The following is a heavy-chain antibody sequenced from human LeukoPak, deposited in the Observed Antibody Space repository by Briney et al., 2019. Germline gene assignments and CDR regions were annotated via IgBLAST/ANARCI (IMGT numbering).Heavy chain of an antibody. Sequence: GGSLRLSCAVSGFTFSSFWMSWVRQAPGKGLEWVAAIKEDGSEKNYVDSVKGRFTISRDNAKNSLFLQMNSLGPEDTAVYYCVRDRSRLIYWGQGTQVTVSS. V-gene: IGHV3-7*01. CDR1: GFTFSSFW. J-gene: IGHJ4*02. D-gene: IGHD2-21*01. CDR3: VRDRSRLIY. CDR2: IKEDGSEK.